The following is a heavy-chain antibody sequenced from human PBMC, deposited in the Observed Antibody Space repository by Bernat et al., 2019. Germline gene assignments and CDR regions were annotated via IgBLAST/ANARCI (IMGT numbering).Heavy chain of an antibody. CDR1: GGSISSYY. D-gene: IGHD2-2*01. V-gene: IGHV4-59*01. CDR3: ARETKYGAFDI. Sequence: QVQLQESGPGLVKPSETLSLTCTVSGGSISSYYWSWIRQPPGKGLEWIGYIYYSGSTNYNPSPTSRVTMAVDTSKNKFSMTLSNVTAADTAVYYCARETKYGAFDIWGQGTMVTVSS. J-gene: IGHJ3*02. CDR2: IYYSGST.